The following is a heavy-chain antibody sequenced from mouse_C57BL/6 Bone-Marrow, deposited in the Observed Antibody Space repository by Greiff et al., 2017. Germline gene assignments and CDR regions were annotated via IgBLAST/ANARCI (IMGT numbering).Heavy chain of an antibody. CDR2: IYPGGGYT. V-gene: IGHV1-63*01. CDR3: ARSLGLLLFDY. CDR1: GYTFTNYW. Sequence: VKLVESGAELVRPGTSVKMSCKASGYTFTNYWIGWAKQRPGHGLEWSGDIYPGGGYTNYNAKFKGKATLTADKSFSTAYMQFSSRASEDSAIYYCARSLGLLLFDYWGQGTTLTVSS. D-gene: IGHD1-1*01. J-gene: IGHJ2*01.